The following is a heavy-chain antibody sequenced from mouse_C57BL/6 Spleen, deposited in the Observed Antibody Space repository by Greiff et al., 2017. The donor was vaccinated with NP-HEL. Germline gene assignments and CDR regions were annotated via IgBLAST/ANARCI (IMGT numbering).Heavy chain of an antibody. CDR1: GYSFTGYY. D-gene: IGHD1-1*01. J-gene: IGHJ4*01. CDR2: INPSTGGT. Sequence: VHVKQSGPELVKPGASVKISCKASGYSFTGYYMNWVKQSPEKSLEWIGEINPSTGGTTYNQKFKAKATLTVDKSSSTAYMQLKSLTSEDSAVYYCASGSSYGYYAMDYWGQGTSVTVSS. V-gene: IGHV1-42*01. CDR3: ASGSSYGYYAMDY.